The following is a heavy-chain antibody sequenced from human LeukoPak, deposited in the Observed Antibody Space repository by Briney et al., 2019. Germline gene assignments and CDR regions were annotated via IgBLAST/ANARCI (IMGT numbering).Heavy chain of an antibody. V-gene: IGHV3-21*01. CDR1: GFTFSSYS. J-gene: IGHJ1*01. CDR2: ISSSSSCI. D-gene: IGHD6-13*01. CDR3: ARGSSSWYFAEYFQH. Sequence: PGGSLRLSCAASGFTFSSYSMNWVRQAPGKGLEWVSSISSSSSCIYYADSVKGRFTISRDNAKNSLYLQMNSLRAEDTAVYYCARGSSSWYFAEYFQHWGQGTLVTVSS.